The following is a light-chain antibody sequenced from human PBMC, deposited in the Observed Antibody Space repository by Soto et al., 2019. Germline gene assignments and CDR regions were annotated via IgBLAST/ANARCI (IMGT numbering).Light chain of an antibody. J-gene: IGLJ2*01. V-gene: IGLV2-23*01. CDR1: SSDIGSYNL. CDR3: SSSVGSSTLV. Sequence: QSVLTQPASVSGSPGQSITISCTGTSSDIGSYNLVSWYQQHPGKVPKVIIYEARKRPPGVSNRFSGSKSGNTASLTISGLQAEDEADYYCSSSVGSSTLVFGGGTQLTVL. CDR2: EAR.